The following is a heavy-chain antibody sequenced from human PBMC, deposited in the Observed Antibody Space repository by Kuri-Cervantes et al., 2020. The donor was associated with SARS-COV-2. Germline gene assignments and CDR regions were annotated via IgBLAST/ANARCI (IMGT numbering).Heavy chain of an antibody. CDR2: IIPIFGTA. Sequence: SVKVSCKASGYTFTSYGISWVRQAPGQGLEWMGGIIPIFGTANYAQKFQGRVTITTDESTSTAYMELSSLRSEDTAVYYCASEGSETGIAAIPSAAYFQHWGQGTLVTVSS. CDR3: ASEGSETGIAAIPSAAYFQH. CDR1: GYTFTSYG. D-gene: IGHD6-25*01. J-gene: IGHJ1*01. V-gene: IGHV1-69*05.